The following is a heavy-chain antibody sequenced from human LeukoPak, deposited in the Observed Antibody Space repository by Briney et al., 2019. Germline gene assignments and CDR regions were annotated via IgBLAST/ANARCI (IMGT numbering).Heavy chain of an antibody. D-gene: IGHD3-22*01. CDR3: ARSDSSGHGDF. V-gene: IGHV4-39*07. CDR1: GGSISSSSYY. CDR2: IYYSGST. J-gene: IGHJ4*02. Sequence: SETLSLTCTVPGGSISSSSYYWGWIRQPPGKGLEWIGSIYYSGSTYYNPSLKSRVTISVDTSKNQFSLKLSSVTAADTAVYYCARSDSSGHGDFWGQGTLVTVSS.